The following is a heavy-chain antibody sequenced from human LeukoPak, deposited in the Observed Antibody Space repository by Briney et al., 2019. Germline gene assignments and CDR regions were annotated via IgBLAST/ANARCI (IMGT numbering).Heavy chain of an antibody. J-gene: IGHJ6*03. D-gene: IGHD3-10*01. CDR3: ARVSYYGSGSYYYYYYYMDV. CDR1: GGSISSGSYY. V-gene: IGHV4-61*02. CDR2: IYTSGST. Sequence: PSQTLSLTCTVSGGSISSGSYYWSWIRQPAGKGLEWIGRIYTSGSTNYNPSLKSRVTISVDTSKNQFSLKLSSVTAADTAVYYCARVSYYGSGSYYYYYYYMDVWGKGTTVTISS.